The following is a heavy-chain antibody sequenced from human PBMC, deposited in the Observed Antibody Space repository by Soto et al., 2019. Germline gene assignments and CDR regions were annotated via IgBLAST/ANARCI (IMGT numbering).Heavy chain of an antibody. Sequence: SETLSLTCTVSGGSISSGGYYWSWIRQHPGKGLEWIGYIYYSGSTYYNPSLKSRVTISVDTSKNQFSLKLSSVTAADTAVYYCARDHYYYGSGSYLGYYYYYGMDVWGQGTTVTVSS. D-gene: IGHD3-10*01. CDR3: ARDHYYYGSGSYLGYYYYYGMDV. J-gene: IGHJ6*02. V-gene: IGHV4-31*03. CDR1: GGSISSGGYY. CDR2: IYYSGST.